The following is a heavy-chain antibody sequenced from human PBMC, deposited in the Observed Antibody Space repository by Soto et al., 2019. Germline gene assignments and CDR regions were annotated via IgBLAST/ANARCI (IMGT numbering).Heavy chain of an antibody. D-gene: IGHD3-3*01. CDR3: ARWDTYYDFWSGYSDYYYYGMDV. CDR1: GGTFSSYA. J-gene: IGHJ6*02. CDR2: IIPIFGTA. V-gene: IGHV1-69*06. Sequence: GASVKVSGKXSGGTFSSYAISWVRQAPGQGLEWMGGIIPIFGTANYAQKFQGRVTITADKSTSTAYMELSSLRSEDTAVYYCARWDTYYDFWSGYSDYYYYGMDVWGQGTTVTVSS.